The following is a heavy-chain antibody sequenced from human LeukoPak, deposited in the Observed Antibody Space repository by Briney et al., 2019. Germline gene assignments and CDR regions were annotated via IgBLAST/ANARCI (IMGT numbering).Heavy chain of an antibody. J-gene: IGHJ4*02. CDR1: GFTFSSYA. D-gene: IGHD1-26*01. V-gene: IGHV3-30*04. Sequence: GGSLRLSCAASGFTFSSYAMHWVRQAPGKGLEWVAVISYDGSNKYYADSVKGRFTISRDNSKNTLYLQMNSLRAEDTAVYYCAKEGVVGATDFDYWGQGTLVTVSS. CDR3: AKEGVVGATDFDY. CDR2: ISYDGSNK.